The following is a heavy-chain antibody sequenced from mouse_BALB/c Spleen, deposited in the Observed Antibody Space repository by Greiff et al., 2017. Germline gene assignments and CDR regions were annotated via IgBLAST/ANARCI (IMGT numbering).Heavy chain of an antibody. CDR2: ISSGSSTI. CDR3: ARSRGNYEAWFAY. CDR1: GFTFSSFG. Sequence: EVKLVESGGGLVQPGGSRKLSCAASGFTFSSFGMHWVRQAPEKGLEWVAYISSGSSTIYYADTVKGRFTISRDNPKNTLFLQMTSLRSEDTAMYYCARSRGNYEAWFAYWGQGTLVTVSA. V-gene: IGHV5-17*02. D-gene: IGHD2-1*01. J-gene: IGHJ3*01.